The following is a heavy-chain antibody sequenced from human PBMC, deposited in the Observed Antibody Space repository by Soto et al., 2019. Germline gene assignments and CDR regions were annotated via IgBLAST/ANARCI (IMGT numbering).Heavy chain of an antibody. CDR3: GHRPRGYSDHFAY. V-gene: IGHV2-5*02. D-gene: IGHD5-18*01. CDR2: IYWDDDE. J-gene: IGHJ4*02. CDR1: GFSLTTRGVG. Sequence: QITLKESGPTLVKPTQTLTLTCTFAGFSLTTRGVGVGWIRQPPGKALEWLALIYWDDDEGYSPSLKSRLTNATETSTNQVVLTMTHMDPVETATYYIGHRPRGYSDHFAYWGQGTLVSVSS.